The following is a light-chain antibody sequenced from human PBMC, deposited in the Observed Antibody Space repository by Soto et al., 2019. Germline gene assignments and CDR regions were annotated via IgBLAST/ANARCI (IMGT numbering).Light chain of an antibody. CDR1: SSDVGGYNY. CDR2: EVS. V-gene: IGLV2-14*03. J-gene: IGLJ3*02. Sequence: QSALTQPASVSGSPGQSITISCTGTSSDVGGYNYVSWYQQHPGKVPKVMIYEVSNRPSGVSNCFSGSKSGNTASLTISGLQAEDEGDYYCCSYATNSIRVFGGGTKVTVL. CDR3: CSYATNSIRV.